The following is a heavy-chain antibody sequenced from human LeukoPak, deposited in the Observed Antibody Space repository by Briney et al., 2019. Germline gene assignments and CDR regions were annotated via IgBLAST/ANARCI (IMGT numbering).Heavy chain of an antibody. J-gene: IGHJ4*02. CDR2: MNPNSGNT. Sequence: ASVKVSCKASGYTFTSYDINWVRQATGQGLEWMGWMNPNSGNTGYAQKFQGRVTMTRNTSISTAYMELSSLRSEDTAVYYCARGGTRIVGAAFDYWGQGTLVTVSS. CDR3: ARGGTRIVGAAFDY. D-gene: IGHD1-26*01. V-gene: IGHV1-8*01. CDR1: GYTFTSYD.